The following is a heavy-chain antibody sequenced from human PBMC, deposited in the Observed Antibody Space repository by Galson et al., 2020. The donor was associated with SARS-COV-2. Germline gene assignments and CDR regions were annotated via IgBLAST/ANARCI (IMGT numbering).Heavy chain of an antibody. D-gene: IGHD3-3*01. CDR3: ARCESDFWSGYSGFDP. J-gene: IGHJ5*02. CDR1: GGSISSSSYY. Sequence: SETLSLTCTVSGGSISSSSYYWGWIRQPPGKGLEWIGSIYYSGSTYYNPSFKSRVTISVDTSKNQFSLKLSSVTAADTAVYYCARCESDFWSGYSGFDPWGQGTLVTVSS. V-gene: IGHV4-39*01. CDR2: IYYSGST.